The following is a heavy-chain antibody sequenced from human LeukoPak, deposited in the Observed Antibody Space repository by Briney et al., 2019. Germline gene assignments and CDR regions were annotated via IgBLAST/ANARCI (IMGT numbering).Heavy chain of an antibody. J-gene: IGHJ4*02. Sequence: SETLSLTCGLSGGSLSGYNWNWIRQTPLKGLEWLGEINHGGTTHYNPSLESRVIISIDTFKSQFSLILNSVTAADTAVFYCARGRVRVSPGTGYFDSWSQGAQVIVSS. V-gene: IGHV4-34*01. CDR3: ARGRVRVSPGTGYFDS. D-gene: IGHD2-15*01. CDR2: INHGGTT. CDR1: GGSLSGYN.